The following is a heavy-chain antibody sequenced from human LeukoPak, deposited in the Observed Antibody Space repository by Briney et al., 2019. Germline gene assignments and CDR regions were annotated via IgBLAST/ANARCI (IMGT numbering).Heavy chain of an antibody. CDR3: VRRSEPHDY. V-gene: IGHV5-51*01. CDR2: IYPGGSDT. J-gene: IGHJ4*02. CDR1: GYSFTNYW. D-gene: IGHD1-14*01. Sequence: GESLKISCKGSGYSFTNYWIGWVRQMPGKGLEWMGIIYPGGSDTRYSSSFQGQVIISADKSISTAYLQWSSLKASDTAMYYCVRRSEPHDYWGQGTLVTVSS.